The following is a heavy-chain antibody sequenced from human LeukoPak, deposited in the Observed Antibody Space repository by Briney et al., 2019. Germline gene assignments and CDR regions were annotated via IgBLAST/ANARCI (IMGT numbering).Heavy chain of an antibody. J-gene: IGHJ4*02. CDR3: TTFVNYYGSGNSVDY. V-gene: IGHV3-15*01. CDR2: IKSKTDGGTT. Sequence: GGSLRLSCAASGFTFSNAWMSWVRQAPGKGLEWVGRIKSKTDGGTTDYAAPVKGRFTISRDDSKNTLYLQMYSLKTEDTAVYYCTTFVNYYGSGNSVDYWGQGTLVTVSS. D-gene: IGHD3-10*01. CDR1: GFTFSNAW.